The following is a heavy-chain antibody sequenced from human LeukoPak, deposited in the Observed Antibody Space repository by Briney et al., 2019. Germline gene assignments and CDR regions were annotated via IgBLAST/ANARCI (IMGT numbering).Heavy chain of an antibody. J-gene: IGHJ4*02. D-gene: IGHD3-22*01. V-gene: IGHV4-30-4*01. CDR3: ARGRGDSSGYYDRAFDY. CDR2: IYYRGST. Sequence: SETLSLTCTVSGGSISSGDYYWRWVRQPPGKGLEWIGYIYYRGSTYYNPSLKSRVTISVDTSKNQFSLKLSSVTAADTAVYYCARGRGDSSGYYDRAFDYWGQGTLVTVSS. CDR1: GGSISSGDYY.